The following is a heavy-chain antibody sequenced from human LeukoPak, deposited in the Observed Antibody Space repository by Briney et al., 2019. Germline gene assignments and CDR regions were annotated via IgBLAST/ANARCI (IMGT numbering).Heavy chain of an antibody. D-gene: IGHD1-26*01. Sequence: GGSLRLSCAASGFTFSSYGMHWVRQAPGKGLEWVSSISSSSSYIYYADSVKGRFTISRDNAKNSLYLQMNSLRAEDTAVYYCAKADIVGATFRIDYWGQGTLVTVSS. J-gene: IGHJ4*02. V-gene: IGHV3-21*04. CDR3: AKADIVGATFRIDY. CDR2: ISSSSSYI. CDR1: GFTFSSYG.